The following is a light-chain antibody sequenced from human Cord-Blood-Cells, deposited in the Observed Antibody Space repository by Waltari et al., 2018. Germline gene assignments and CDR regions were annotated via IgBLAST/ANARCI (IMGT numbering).Light chain of an antibody. Sequence: SYELTQPSSVSVSPGQTARITCSGDVLAKKYARWFQQKPGQAPVRVIYKDSGPPSGFPGRFSGSSSGTTVTLTISGAQVEDEADYYCYSAADNNWVFGGGTKLTVL. J-gene: IGLJ3*02. CDR2: KDS. CDR1: VLAKKY. V-gene: IGLV3-27*01. CDR3: YSAADNNWV.